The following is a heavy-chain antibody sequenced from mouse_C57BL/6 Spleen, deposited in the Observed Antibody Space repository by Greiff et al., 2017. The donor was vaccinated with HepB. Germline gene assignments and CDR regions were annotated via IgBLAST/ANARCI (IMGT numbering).Heavy chain of an antibody. CDR2: IYPGDGDT. CDR3: ARDSSGYPWFAY. D-gene: IGHD3-2*02. V-gene: IGHV1-82*01. CDR1: GYAFSSSW. Sequence: LQESGPELVKPGASVKISCKASGYAFSSSWMNWVKQRPGKGLEWIGRIYPGDGDTNYNGKFKGKATLTADKSSSTAYMQLSSLTSEDSAVYFCARDSSGYPWFAYWGQGTLVTVSA. J-gene: IGHJ3*01.